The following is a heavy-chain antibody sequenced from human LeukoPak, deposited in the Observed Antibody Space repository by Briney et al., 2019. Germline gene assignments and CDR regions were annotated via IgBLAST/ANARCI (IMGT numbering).Heavy chain of an antibody. J-gene: IGHJ6*03. D-gene: IGHD3-10*01. V-gene: IGHV4-59*01. CDR2: IYYSGST. Sequence: SETLSLTCTVSGGSISSYYWSWIRQPPGKGLEWIGYIYYSGSTNYNPSLKSRVTISVDTSKNQFSLKLSSVTAADTAVYYCARDSVKFGSGSSGHYYYMDVWGKGTTVTVSS. CDR1: GGSISSYY. CDR3: ARDSVKFGSGSSGHYYYMDV.